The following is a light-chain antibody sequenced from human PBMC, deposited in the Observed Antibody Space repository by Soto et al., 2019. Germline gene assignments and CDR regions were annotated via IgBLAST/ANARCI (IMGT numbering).Light chain of an antibody. V-gene: IGKV1-12*01. J-gene: IGKJ1*01. CDR2: AAS. CDR1: QSISSW. CDR3: QQANSFPWT. Sequence: DIPMTQSPSSLSASVGDRVTITCRASQSISSWLVWYQQKPGKAPKLLIYAASSLQSGVPSRFSGSGSGTDFTLTISGLQPEDLATYYCQQANSFPWTFGQGTKVEIK.